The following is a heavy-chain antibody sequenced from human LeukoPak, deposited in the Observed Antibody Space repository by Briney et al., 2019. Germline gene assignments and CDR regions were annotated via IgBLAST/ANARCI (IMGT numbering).Heavy chain of an antibody. CDR3: AKRGGYYLDY. CDR1: GFTFSSYA. V-gene: IGHV3-23*01. Sequence: PGGSLRLSCAASGFTFSSYAMSWVRQAPGNGLEWVSVISGSGDRAYYADSVKGRFTISRDNTKNTLYLQMNSLIADDTAVYYWAKRGGYYLDYWGQGTLVTVSS. D-gene: IGHD3-16*01. J-gene: IGHJ4*02. CDR2: ISGSGDRA.